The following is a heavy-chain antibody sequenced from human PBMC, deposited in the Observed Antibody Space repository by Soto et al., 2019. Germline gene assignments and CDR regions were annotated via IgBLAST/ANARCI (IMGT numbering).Heavy chain of an antibody. CDR2: IYWDDDK. V-gene: IGHV2-5*02. J-gene: IGHJ4*02. D-gene: IGHD3-3*01. CDR1: GFSLSTSGVG. Sequence: SGPTLVNPTQTLTLTCTFSGFSLSTSGVGVGWIRQPPGKALEWLALIYWDDDKRYSPSLKSRLTITKDTSKNQVVLTMTNMDPVDTATYYCAHRRGDFWSGYYTAGNFDYWGQGTLVTVSS. CDR3: AHRRGDFWSGYYTAGNFDY.